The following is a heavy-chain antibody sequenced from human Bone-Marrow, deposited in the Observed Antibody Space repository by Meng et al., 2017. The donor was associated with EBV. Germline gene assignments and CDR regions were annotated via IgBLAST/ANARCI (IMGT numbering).Heavy chain of an antibody. CDR1: EFTFSSYW. Sequence: VHVVECGGGSVQAGGSLRLSCGASEFTFSSYWMHWVRQAPGKGLVWVSRINSDGSSKSYADSVKGRFSISRDNAKNTLYLQMNSLTVDDTAIYYCVRGYGGSYLGGDHWGQGTLVTVSS. V-gene: IGHV3-74*01. D-gene: IGHD1-26*01. J-gene: IGHJ5*02. CDR3: VRGYGGSYLGGDH. CDR2: INSDGSSK.